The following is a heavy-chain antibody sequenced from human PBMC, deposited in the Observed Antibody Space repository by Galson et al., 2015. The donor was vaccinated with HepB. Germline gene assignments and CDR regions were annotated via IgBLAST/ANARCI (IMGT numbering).Heavy chain of an antibody. V-gene: IGHV1-18*01. CDR3: ARQRGSANYYYYYMDV. D-gene: IGHD3-10*01. CDR1: GYTLITYG. J-gene: IGHJ6*03. CDR2: ISPYNGNT. Sequence: VKVSCKASGYTLITYGISWVRQAPGQGLEWMGWISPYNGNTDYAQKFQGRVTMTTDTSTNTANMELRSLTSDDTAMYYCARQRGSANYYYYYMDVWGKGTTVTVSS.